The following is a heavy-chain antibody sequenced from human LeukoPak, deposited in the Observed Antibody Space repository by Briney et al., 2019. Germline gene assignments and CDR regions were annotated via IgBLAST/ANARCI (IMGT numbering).Heavy chain of an antibody. J-gene: IGHJ4*02. V-gene: IGHV4-39*01. Sequence: PSETVSLTCTVSGGSISGSTYYWGWVRQPPGKGLEWIGSIYYSGSTYYNPSLKSRVTISVDTSKNQFSLKLSSVTAADTAVYFCTLRNFWGQGSLVTVSS. CDR1: GGSISGSTYY. CDR3: TLRNF. CDR2: IYYSGST.